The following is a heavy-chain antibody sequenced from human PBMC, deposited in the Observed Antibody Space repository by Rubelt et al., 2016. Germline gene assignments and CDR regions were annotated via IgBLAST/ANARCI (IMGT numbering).Heavy chain of an antibody. CDR1: GGTFSSYA. D-gene: IGHD6-19*01. Sequence: GSSVKVSCKASGGTFSSYAISWVRQAPGQGLEWMGRIIPILGIANYAQKFQGRVTITADKSTSTAYMELSSLRSEDTAVYYCARSTEQWLGSEYWGQGTLVTVSS. CDR2: IIPILGIA. J-gene: IGHJ4*02. V-gene: IGHV1-69*04. CDR3: ARSTEQWLGSEY.